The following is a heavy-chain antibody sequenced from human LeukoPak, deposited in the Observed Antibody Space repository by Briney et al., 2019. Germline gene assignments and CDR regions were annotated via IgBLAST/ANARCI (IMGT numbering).Heavy chain of an antibody. CDR1: GGSISNYY. J-gene: IGHJ4*02. CDR3: ARGDGGSMYDY. CDR2: IYNSESP. D-gene: IGHD2-15*01. Sequence: PSETLSLTCFVSGGSISNYYWSWIRQSPGKGLEWIGYIYNSESPNYNPSLKSRVIISVDTSKNQFSLRLSSVTAADTAVYYCARGDGGSMYDYWGQGTLVTVSS. V-gene: IGHV4-59*01.